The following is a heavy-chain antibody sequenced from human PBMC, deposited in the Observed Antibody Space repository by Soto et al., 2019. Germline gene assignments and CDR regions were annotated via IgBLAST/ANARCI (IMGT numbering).Heavy chain of an antibody. CDR3: AKDLMRCTNTMCFRTSPMDS. D-gene: IGHD2-8*01. V-gene: IGHV3-23*01. CDR1: IFMFEKYV. J-gene: IGHJ4*02. Sequence: EVLLLESGGGLVQPGGSLRLSCAASIFMFEKYVMNWVRRAPGKGLEWVSSISDSGGATHYADSVKGRFTISRDNSKIILYLEMHTLRVEDTAVYFCAKDLMRCTNTMCFRTSPMDSWGQGKLVIASS. CDR2: ISDSGGAT.